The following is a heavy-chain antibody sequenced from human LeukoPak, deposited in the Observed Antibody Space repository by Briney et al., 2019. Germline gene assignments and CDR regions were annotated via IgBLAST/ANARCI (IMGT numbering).Heavy chain of an antibody. J-gene: IGHJ5*02. CDR3: ARDVHGDYGSGWFDP. CDR2: IMPLFGTA. D-gene: IGHD4-17*01. CDR1: GGTFNNSA. Sequence: SVKVSCKTSGGTFNNSAISWVRQAPGQGLEWLGGIMPLFGTAGYAQKFKGRVTITKDESTRTVYLELTSLTSDDTAVYYCARDVHGDYGSGWFDPWGQGTLVSVSS. V-gene: IGHV1-69*05.